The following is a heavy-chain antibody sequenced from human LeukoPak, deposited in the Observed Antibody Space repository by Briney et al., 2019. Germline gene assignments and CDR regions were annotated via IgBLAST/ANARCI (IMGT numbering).Heavy chain of an antibody. D-gene: IGHD6-19*01. J-gene: IGHJ6*03. CDR1: GGTFSSYA. CDR3: ARGDSSGWSPRNMDV. CDR2: IIPILGTA. V-gene: IGHV1-69*01. Sequence: SVKVSCKASGGTFSSYAISWVRQAPGQGLEWMGGIIPILGTANYAQKFQGRVTITADESTSTAYMELSSLRSEDTAVYYCARGDSSGWSPRNMDVWGKGTTVTISS.